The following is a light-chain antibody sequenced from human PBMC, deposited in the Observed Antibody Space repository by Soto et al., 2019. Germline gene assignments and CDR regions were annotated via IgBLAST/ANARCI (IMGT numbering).Light chain of an antibody. CDR1: STDVGGYNY. CDR2: EVS. J-gene: IGLJ1*01. Sequence: QSVLTQPPSASGPAGQSVTISCTGTSTDVGGYNYVSWYQQHPGKAPKLMIYEVSKRPSGVPDRFSGSKSGNTASLTVSALQAEDEADYYCSSYAGNNIHYVFGTGTKVTVL. CDR3: SSYAGNNIHYV. V-gene: IGLV2-8*01.